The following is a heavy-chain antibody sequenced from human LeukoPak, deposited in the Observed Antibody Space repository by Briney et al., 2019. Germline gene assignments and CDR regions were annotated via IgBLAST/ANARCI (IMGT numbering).Heavy chain of an antibody. CDR2: INPSSGGT. CDR1: GYTFTGYY. V-gene: IGHV1-2*02. J-gene: IGHJ6*03. Sequence: ASVKVSCKASGYTFTGYYMHWVRQAPGQGLEWMGWINPSSGGTNYAQKFQGRVTMTRDTSISTAYMELSRLRSDDTAVYYCARDQNFWSGSAYYYMDVWGKGTTVTVSS. CDR3: ARDQNFWSGSAYYYMDV. D-gene: IGHD3-3*01.